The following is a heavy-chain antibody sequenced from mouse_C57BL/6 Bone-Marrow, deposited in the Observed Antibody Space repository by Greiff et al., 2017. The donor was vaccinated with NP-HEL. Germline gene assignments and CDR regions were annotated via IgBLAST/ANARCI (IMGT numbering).Heavy chain of an antibody. D-gene: IGHD1-1*02. Sequence: QVQLQQSGPELVKPGASVKISCKASGYAFSSSWLNWVKQRPGKGLEWIGRIYPEDGDTNYNGKFKGKATLTADKSSCTAYMQRSSRTSEDSAVYFCARWGGSYAMDYWGQGTSVTVSS. CDR2: IYPEDGDT. J-gene: IGHJ4*01. V-gene: IGHV1-82*01. CDR1: GYAFSSSW. CDR3: ARWGGSYAMDY.